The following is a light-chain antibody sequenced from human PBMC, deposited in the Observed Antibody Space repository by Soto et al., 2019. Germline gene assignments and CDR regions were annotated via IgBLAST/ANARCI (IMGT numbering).Light chain of an antibody. CDR2: ATS. CDR1: QSISSY. CDR3: QQSYSTPPIT. J-gene: IGKJ5*01. V-gene: IGKV1-39*01. Sequence: DIQMTQSPSSLSASVGDRVTITCRASQSISSYLNWYQQKPGKAPKLLIYATSSLQSGVPSRISGSGSGTDFTLTISSLQPEHFATYYCQQSYSTPPITFGQGTRLEIK.